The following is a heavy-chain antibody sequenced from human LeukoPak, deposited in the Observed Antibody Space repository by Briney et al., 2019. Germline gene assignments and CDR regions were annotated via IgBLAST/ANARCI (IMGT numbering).Heavy chain of an antibody. V-gene: IGHV1-24*01. D-gene: IGHD1-1*01. CDR3: ATDGPLGDWNDSEGVGY. CDR2: FDPEDGET. CDR1: GYTLTELS. Sequence: ASMKVSCKVSGYTLTELSMHWVRQAPGKGLEWMGGFDPEDGETIYAQKFQGRVTMTEDTSTDTAYMELSSLRSEDTAVYYCATDGPLGDWNDSEGVGYWGQGTLVTVSS. J-gene: IGHJ4*02.